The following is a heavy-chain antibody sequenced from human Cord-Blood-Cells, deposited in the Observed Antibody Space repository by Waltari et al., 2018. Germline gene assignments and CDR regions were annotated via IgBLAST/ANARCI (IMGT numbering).Heavy chain of an antibody. Sequence: QVQLVQSGAEVKKPGSSVKVSCKASGGTFSSYAISWVRQAPRQGLEWMGGVITNLGIANDAKRCQGRGTITADESTSTAYMELSSLRSEDTAVYYCASPKDCGGDCYSRYVQHWGQGTLVTVSS. CDR2: VITNLGIA. V-gene: IGHV1-69*04. CDR3: ASPKDCGGDCYSRYVQH. CDR1: GGTFSSYA. D-gene: IGHD2-21*02. J-gene: IGHJ1*01.